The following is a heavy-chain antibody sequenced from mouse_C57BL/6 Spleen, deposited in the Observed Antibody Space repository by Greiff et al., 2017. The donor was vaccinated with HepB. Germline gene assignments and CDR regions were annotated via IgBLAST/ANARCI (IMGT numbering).Heavy chain of an antibody. J-gene: IGHJ1*03. CDR1: GYTFTEYT. Sequence: VQRVESGAELVKPGASVKLSCKASGYTFTEYTIHWVKQRSGQGLEWIGWFYPGSGSIKYNEKFKDKATLTADKSSSTVYMELSRLTSEDSAVYFCARHEDHYGSSYGYFDVWGTGTTVTVSS. CDR3: ARHEDHYGSSYGYFDV. D-gene: IGHD1-1*01. CDR2: FYPGSGSI. V-gene: IGHV1-62-2*01.